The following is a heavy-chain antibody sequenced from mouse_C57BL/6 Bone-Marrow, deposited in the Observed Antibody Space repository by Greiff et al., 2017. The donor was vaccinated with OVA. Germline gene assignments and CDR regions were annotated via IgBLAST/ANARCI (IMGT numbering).Heavy chain of an antibody. CDR1: GYAFTNYL. CDR3: ARPYGSSLYWYFDV. D-gene: IGHD1-1*01. Sequence: VKLMESGAELVRPGTSVKVSCKASGYAFTNYLIEWVKQRPGQGLEWIGVINPGSGGTNYNEKFKSKATLTVDKSSSTAYMQLSSLTSEDSAVYYCARPYGSSLYWYFDVWGTGTTVTVSS. V-gene: IGHV1-54*01. CDR2: INPGSGGT. J-gene: IGHJ1*03.